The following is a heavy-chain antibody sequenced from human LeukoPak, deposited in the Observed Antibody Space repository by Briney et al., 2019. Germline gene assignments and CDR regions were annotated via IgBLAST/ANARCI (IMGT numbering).Heavy chain of an antibody. D-gene: IGHD3-3*01. CDR3: ARNRVTIFGVVIEDAFDI. J-gene: IGHJ3*02. Sequence: SETLSLTCTVSGGSISSGGYYWSWIRQPPGKGLEWIVYIYHSGSTYYNPSLKSRVTISVDRSKNQFSLKLSSVTAADTAVYYCARNRVTIFGVVIEDAFDIWGQGTMVTVSS. CDR1: GGSISSGGYY. V-gene: IGHV4-30-2*01. CDR2: IYHSGST.